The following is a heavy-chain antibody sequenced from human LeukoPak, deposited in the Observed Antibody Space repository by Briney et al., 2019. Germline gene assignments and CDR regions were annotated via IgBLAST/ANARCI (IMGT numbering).Heavy chain of an antibody. Sequence: GGSLRLSCAASGFTFSRYDMQWVRQAPGEGLEWVSGISWNSGSIGYADSVKGRFTISRDNAKNSLYLQMNSLRAEDMALYYCAKDIAAYSSSQTFDYWGQGTLVTVSS. V-gene: IGHV3-9*03. CDR2: ISWNSGSI. CDR1: GFTFSRYD. D-gene: IGHD6-6*01. J-gene: IGHJ4*02. CDR3: AKDIAAYSSSQTFDY.